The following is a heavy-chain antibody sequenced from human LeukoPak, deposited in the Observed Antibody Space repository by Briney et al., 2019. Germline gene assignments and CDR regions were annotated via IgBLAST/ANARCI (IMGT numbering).Heavy chain of an antibody. Sequence: TGGSLRLSCAASGFTFSSYGMHWVRQAPGKRLEWVAVISYDGSNKYYADSVKGRFTISRDNSKNTLYLQMNSLRAEDTAVYYCAKDYYGDYDAFDIWGQGTMVTVSS. V-gene: IGHV3-30*18. D-gene: IGHD4-17*01. CDR1: GFTFSSYG. J-gene: IGHJ3*02. CDR2: ISYDGSNK. CDR3: AKDYYGDYDAFDI.